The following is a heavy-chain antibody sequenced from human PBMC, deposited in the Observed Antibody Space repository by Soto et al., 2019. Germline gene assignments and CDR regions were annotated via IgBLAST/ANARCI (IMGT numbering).Heavy chain of an antibody. CDR1: GFTFSSYA. CDR3: ARRGSGSYYDY. CDR2: ISGSGGST. D-gene: IGHD1-26*01. V-gene: IGHV3-23*01. Sequence: EVQLLESGGGLVQPGGSLGLSCAASGFTFSSYAMRWVRQAPGKGLGGVSAISGSGGSTYYADSVKGRFTISRDNSKNTLYLQMNSLRAEDTAVYYCARRGSGSYYDYWGQGTLVTVSS. J-gene: IGHJ4*02.